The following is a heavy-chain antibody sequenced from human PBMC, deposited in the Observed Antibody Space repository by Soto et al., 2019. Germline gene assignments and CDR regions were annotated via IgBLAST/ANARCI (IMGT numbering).Heavy chain of an antibody. V-gene: IGHV4-30-4*01. J-gene: IGHJ5*02. Sequence: SETLSLTCTVSGGSISSYYWSWIRQPPGKGLEWIGYIYYSGSTYYNPSLKSRVTISVDTSKNQFSLKLSSVTAADTAVYYCARDISSIWFDPWGQGTLVTVSS. CDR1: GGSISSYY. CDR3: ARDISSIWFDP. CDR2: IYYSGST.